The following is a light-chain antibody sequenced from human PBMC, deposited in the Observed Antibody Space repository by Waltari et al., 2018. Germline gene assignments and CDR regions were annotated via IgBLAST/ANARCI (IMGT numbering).Light chain of an antibody. CDR1: SGHSNNI. CDR3: QTGGHGTWV. J-gene: IGLJ3*02. Sequence: QLVLTQSPSASASLGASVKLTCTLSSGHSNNIIAWLQQRPEKGPRYLMKVNSDGSHKKGDEIPDRFSGSSSGAERYLTISSVQSEDEADYYCQTGGHGTWVFGGGTTLTVL. V-gene: IGLV4-69*01. CDR2: VNSDGSH.